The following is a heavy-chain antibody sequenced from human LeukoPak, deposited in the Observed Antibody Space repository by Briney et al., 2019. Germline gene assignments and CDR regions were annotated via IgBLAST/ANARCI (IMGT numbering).Heavy chain of an antibody. CDR2: IIPIFGTA. CDR3: ARDHWRGATGGFDY. D-gene: IGHD1-26*01. Sequence: ASVKVSCKASGGTFSSYAISWVRQALGQGLEWMGGIIPIFGTANYAQKFQGRVTITTDESTSTAYMELSSLRSEDTAVYYCARDHWRGATGGFDYWGQGTLVTVSS. J-gene: IGHJ4*02. V-gene: IGHV1-69*05. CDR1: GGTFSSYA.